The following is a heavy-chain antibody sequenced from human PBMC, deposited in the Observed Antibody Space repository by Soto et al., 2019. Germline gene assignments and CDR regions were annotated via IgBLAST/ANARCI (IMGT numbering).Heavy chain of an antibody. J-gene: IGHJ4*02. V-gene: IGHV3-7*01. D-gene: IGHD4-17*01. Sequence: EVQLVESGGGLVQPGGSLRLSCAASGFTFSSYWMSWVRQAPGKGLEWVANIKQDGSEKYYVDSVKGRFTISRDNVKNSLYLQMNSLRAEDTAVYYCSRGTTVTHFDYWGQGTLVIVAS. CDR2: IKQDGSEK. CDR3: SRGTTVTHFDY. CDR1: GFTFSSYW.